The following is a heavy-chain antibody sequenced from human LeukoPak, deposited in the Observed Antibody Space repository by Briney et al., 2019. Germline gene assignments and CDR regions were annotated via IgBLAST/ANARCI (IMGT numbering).Heavy chain of an antibody. CDR3: ARGGRQLWFPSLDV. V-gene: IGHV6-1*01. CDR2: TYYRSKWYN. Sequence: SQTLSLTCAISGDSVSSNSAAWSWIRQSPSRGLEWLGRTYYRSKWYNDYAVSVKSRITINPDTSKSQFSLQLNSVTPEDTAVYYCARGGRQLWFPSLDVWGKGTTVTVSS. D-gene: IGHD5-18*01. CDR1: GDSVSSNSAA. J-gene: IGHJ6*04.